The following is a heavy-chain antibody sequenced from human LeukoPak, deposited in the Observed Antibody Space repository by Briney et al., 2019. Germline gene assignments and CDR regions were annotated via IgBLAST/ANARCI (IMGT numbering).Heavy chain of an antibody. V-gene: IGHV3-23*01. J-gene: IGHJ6*03. Sequence: PGGSLRLSCAASGFTFSSYAMSWVRRAPGKGLEWVSAISGSGGNTYYADSVKGRFTISRDNSKNTLYLQMNSLRAEDTAVYYCAKFLSELYYMDVWGKGTTVTVSS. CDR1: GFTFSSYA. CDR2: ISGSGGNT. D-gene: IGHD1-26*01. CDR3: AKFLSELYYMDV.